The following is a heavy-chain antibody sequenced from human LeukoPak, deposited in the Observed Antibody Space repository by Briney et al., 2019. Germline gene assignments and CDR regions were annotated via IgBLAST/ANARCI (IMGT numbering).Heavy chain of an antibody. D-gene: IGHD1-26*01. J-gene: IGHJ5*02. Sequence: ASVKVSCKASGYTFTGYYMHWVRQAPGQGLEWMGWINPNSGGTNYAQSFQGRVTMTRDTSLSTAYMELSSLTSDDTAVYYCARGRVIVGATTMGWFDPWGQGTLVTVSS. V-gene: IGHV1-2*02. CDR1: GYTFTGYY. CDR3: ARGRVIVGATTMGWFDP. CDR2: INPNSGGT.